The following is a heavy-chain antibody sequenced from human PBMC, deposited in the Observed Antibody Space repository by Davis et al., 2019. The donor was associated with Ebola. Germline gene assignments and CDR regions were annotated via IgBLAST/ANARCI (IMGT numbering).Heavy chain of an antibody. J-gene: IGHJ6*04. CDR3: ARDWAGLDV. D-gene: IGHD2-21*01. Sequence: RGSLRLSCAASGFTFRSHDMSWVRQAPGKGLEWVSGISAGGVYIYYADSVGGRFTISRDNSKNTLDLQMNSLRVEDTAVYYCARDWAGLDVWGRGTTVTVSS. CDR1: GFTFRSHD. CDR2: ISAGGVYI. V-gene: IGHV3-23*01.